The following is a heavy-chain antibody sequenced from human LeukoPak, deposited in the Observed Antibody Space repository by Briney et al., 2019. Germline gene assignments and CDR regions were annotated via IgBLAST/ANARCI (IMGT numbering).Heavy chain of an antibody. J-gene: IGHJ5*02. CDR2: IYPGDSDT. V-gene: IGHV5-51*01. CDR3: ARRSGLRFGSWFDP. CDR1: GYSFTTYW. D-gene: IGHD5-12*01. Sequence: GESLKISCKGSGYSFTTYWIAWVRQMPGKGLEWMGIIYPGDSDTTYSPSFQGQVTISADKSINTAYLQWSSLKASDPAIYYCARRSGLRFGSWFDPWGQGTLVTVSS.